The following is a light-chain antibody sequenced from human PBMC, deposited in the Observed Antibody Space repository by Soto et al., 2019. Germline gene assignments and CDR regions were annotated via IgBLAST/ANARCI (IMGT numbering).Light chain of an antibody. CDR3: QQYGSSPLT. V-gene: IGKV3-20*01. CDR1: QSVSSGY. Sequence: EIVLTQSPVTLSLSPGERAALSCRASQSVSSGYLAWYQQKPGQAPRLLIYGASSRVTGIPDRFRGSGSGTDFTLTINRLETEDFAVYFCQQYGSSPLTFGGGTKVDIK. CDR2: GAS. J-gene: IGKJ4*01.